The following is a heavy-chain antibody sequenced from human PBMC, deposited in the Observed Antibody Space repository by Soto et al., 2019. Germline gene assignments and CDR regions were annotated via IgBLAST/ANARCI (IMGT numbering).Heavy chain of an antibody. CDR1: GVTFSRDA. D-gene: IGHD2-8*01. CDR3: ARSRNGAVPDSINF. Sequence: AVGSLRLSCAVSGVTFSRDAMHWVRKAPGEGLGWVAVISRDGSSKYYGDSVKGRFTVSRDNSNNTLYLSMTSLRPDDTAVFYCARSRNGAVPDSINFWGQGTLVTVSS. CDR2: ISRDGSSK. V-gene: IGHV3-30-3*01. J-gene: IGHJ4*02.